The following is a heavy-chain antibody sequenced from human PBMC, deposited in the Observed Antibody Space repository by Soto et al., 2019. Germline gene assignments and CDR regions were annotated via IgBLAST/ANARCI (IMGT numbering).Heavy chain of an antibody. D-gene: IGHD4-17*01. CDR1: GGSISSGGYS. V-gene: IGHV4-30-2*01. J-gene: IGHJ4*02. Sequence: QLQLQESGSGLVKPSQTLSLTCAVSGGSISSGGYSWSWIRQPPGKGLECIGYIDHSGSTYYTPSPKSRVTISVDRSKNQLSLKLGSVTAADTAVYYCARATTTVTTFDYWGQGTLVTVSS. CDR2: IDHSGST. CDR3: ARATTTVTTFDY.